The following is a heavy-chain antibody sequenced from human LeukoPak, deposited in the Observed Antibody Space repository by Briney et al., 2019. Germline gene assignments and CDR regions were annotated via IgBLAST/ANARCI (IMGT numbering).Heavy chain of an antibody. CDR2: ISSSSSYI. Sequence: PGGSLRLSCAASGFTSSSYSMNWVRQAPGQGLEWVSSISSSSSYIYYADSVKGRFTISRDNAKNSLYLQMNSLRAEDTAVYYCARARDSSSWYYFDYWGQGTQVTVSS. D-gene: IGHD6-13*01. CDR1: GFTSSSYS. V-gene: IGHV3-21*04. J-gene: IGHJ4*02. CDR3: ARARDSSSWYYFDY.